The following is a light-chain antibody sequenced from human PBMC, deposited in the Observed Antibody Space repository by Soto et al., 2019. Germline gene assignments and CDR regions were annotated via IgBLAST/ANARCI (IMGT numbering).Light chain of an antibody. J-gene: IGLJ2*01. CDR3: QSYVRSLSGSV. CDR1: TSKIGAGYD. Sequence: QPVLTQPPSVSGAPGQRVTISCTGSTSKIGAGYDVHWYQQLPETARKLLIYGNSNRASGVPDRFSGSNAGPSASLAITGRGGEDEAGYYSQSYVRSLSGSVFGGGIKVTVL. V-gene: IGLV1-40*01. CDR2: GNS.